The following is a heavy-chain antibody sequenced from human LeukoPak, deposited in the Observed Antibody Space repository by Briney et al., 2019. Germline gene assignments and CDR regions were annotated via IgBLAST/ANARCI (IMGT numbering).Heavy chain of an antibody. CDR2: ISSSSSYI. J-gene: IGHJ2*01. D-gene: IGHD4-23*01. CDR3: AREGYGGNSIWYFDL. CDR1: GFTFDDYT. Sequence: GGSLRLSCAASGFTFDDYTMHWVRQAPGKGLEWVSSISSSSSYIYYADSVKGRFTISRDNAKNSLYLQMNSLRAEDTAVYYCAREGYGGNSIWYFDLWGRGTLVTVSS. V-gene: IGHV3-21*01.